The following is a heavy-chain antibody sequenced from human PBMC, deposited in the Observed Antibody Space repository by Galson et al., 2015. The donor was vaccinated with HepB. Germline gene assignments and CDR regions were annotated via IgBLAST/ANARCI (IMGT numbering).Heavy chain of an antibody. D-gene: IGHD2-15*01. V-gene: IGHV3-23*01. CDR2: ISGSGGST. Sequence: VRQAPGKGLEWVSAISGSGGSTYYADSVKGRFTISRDNSKNTLYLQWSSLKASDTAMYFCARRQIYGSGIYSMDVWGHGTMVTVSS. CDR3: ARRQIYGSGIYSMDV. J-gene: IGHJ6*02.